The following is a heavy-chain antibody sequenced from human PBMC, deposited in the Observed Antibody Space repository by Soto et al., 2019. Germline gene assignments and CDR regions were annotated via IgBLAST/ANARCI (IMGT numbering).Heavy chain of an antibody. CDR1: GGSFSGYY. CDR3: ARGRGSSWYYYYYGMDV. CDR2: INHSGST. D-gene: IGHD6-13*01. J-gene: IGHJ6*02. Sequence: SETLSLTCAVYGGSFSGYYWSWIRQPPGKGLGWIGEINHSGSTNYNPSLKSRVTISVDTSKNQFSLKLSSVTAADTAVYYCARGRGSSWYYYYYGMDVWGQGTTVTVSS. V-gene: IGHV4-34*01.